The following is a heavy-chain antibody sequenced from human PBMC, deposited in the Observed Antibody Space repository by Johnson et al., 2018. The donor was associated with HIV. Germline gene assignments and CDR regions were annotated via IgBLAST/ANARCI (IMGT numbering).Heavy chain of an antibody. V-gene: IGHV3-30*03. Sequence: QVQLVESGGGVVQPGRSLRLSCAASGFTFSSYGMHWVRQAPGKGLEWVAVISYDGSNKYYADSVMGRFTISRDNSKNTLYLQVNSLKAEDTAVYYCATPQKGYSAFDIWGQGTMVTVSS. CDR1: GFTFSSYG. CDR2: ISYDGSNK. J-gene: IGHJ3*02. D-gene: IGHD2-15*01. CDR3: ATPQKGYSAFDI.